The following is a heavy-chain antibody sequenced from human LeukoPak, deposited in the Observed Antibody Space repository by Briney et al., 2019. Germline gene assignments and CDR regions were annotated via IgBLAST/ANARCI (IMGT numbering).Heavy chain of an antibody. V-gene: IGHV3-30-3*01. J-gene: IGHJ4*02. Sequence: GRSLRLSCAASGFTFSSYAMHWVRQAPGKGLEWVAVISYDGSNKYYADSVKGRFTISRDNSKNTLYLQMNSLRAEDTAVYYCAKVGWELQFDYWGRGTLVTVSS. CDR3: AKVGWELQFDY. D-gene: IGHD1-26*01. CDR1: GFTFSSYA. CDR2: ISYDGSNK.